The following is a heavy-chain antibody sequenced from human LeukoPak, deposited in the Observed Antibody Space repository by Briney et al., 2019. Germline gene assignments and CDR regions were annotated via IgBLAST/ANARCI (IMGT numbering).Heavy chain of an antibody. CDR2: ISAYNGGT. CDR3: ARDPSNTSGRYQYFDL. V-gene: IGHV1-18*01. Sequence: ASVKVSCKASGYTFNRHGIAWVRQAPGQGLEWMGWISAYNGGTKYAQEFQGRVTMTTDTSTSTAYMELRSLRSDDTAVYYCARDPSNTSGRYQYFDLWGRGTLVTVSS. J-gene: IGHJ2*01. CDR1: GYTFNRHG. D-gene: IGHD6-19*01.